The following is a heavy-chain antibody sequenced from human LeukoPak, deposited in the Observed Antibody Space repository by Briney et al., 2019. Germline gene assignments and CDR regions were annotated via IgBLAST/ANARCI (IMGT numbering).Heavy chain of an antibody. CDR1: GFTFSSYG. Sequence: GRSLRLSCAASGFTFSSYGMHWVRQAPGTGLEWVAVISMDGIQEYYADSVKGRFSISRDNSKNTLYLQMNSLRSEDTAVYYCAREVYSYALDALDLWGQGTMVTVSS. J-gene: IGHJ3*01. V-gene: IGHV3-30*19. D-gene: IGHD5-18*01. CDR3: AREVYSYALDALDL. CDR2: ISMDGIQE.